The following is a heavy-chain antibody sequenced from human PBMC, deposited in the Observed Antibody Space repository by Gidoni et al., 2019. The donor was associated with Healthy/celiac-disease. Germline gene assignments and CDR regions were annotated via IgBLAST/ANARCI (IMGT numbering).Heavy chain of an antibody. D-gene: IGHD3-3*01. Sequence: QVQLVESGGGVVQPGRSLRLSCAASGFPFSSYAMHWVRQAPGKGLEWVAVISYDGSNKYYADSVKGRFTISRDNSKNTLYLQMNSLRAEDTAVYYCARDQGYHTWGAFDIWGQGTMVTVSS. CDR2: ISYDGSNK. CDR1: GFPFSSYA. CDR3: ARDQGYHTWGAFDI. J-gene: IGHJ3*02. V-gene: IGHV3-30-3*01.